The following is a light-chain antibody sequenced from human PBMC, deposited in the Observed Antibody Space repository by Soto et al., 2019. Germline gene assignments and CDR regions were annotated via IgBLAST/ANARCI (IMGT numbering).Light chain of an antibody. J-gene: IGKJ4*01. V-gene: IGKV1-27*01. CDR3: QEYTYVPA. CDR1: QGTSNY. CDR2: AAS. Sequence: IQMPQPPSSLSASVGDRVTITCRASQGTSNYVALNQQIPGKVPKLLIAAASTLQSGVPSRFSGSGSRTEFTLAISSLKAEDVATCCYQEYTYVPAVGGGTKMEIK.